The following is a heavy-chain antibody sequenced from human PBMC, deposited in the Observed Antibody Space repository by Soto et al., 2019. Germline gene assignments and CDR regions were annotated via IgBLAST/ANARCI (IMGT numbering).Heavy chain of an antibody. CDR3: AKDILVVAGEYYFDY. D-gene: IGHD6-19*01. Sequence: EVQLVESGGGLVQPGRSLRLSCAASGFTFGDYAMHWVRQAPGKGLEWVSGITWDSDDIGYADSVKGRFTVSRDNAKNSLYLQMNSLRPEDTALYFCAKDILVVAGEYYFDYWGQGTLVTVSS. J-gene: IGHJ4*02. CDR2: ITWDSDDI. V-gene: IGHV3-9*01. CDR1: GFTFGDYA.